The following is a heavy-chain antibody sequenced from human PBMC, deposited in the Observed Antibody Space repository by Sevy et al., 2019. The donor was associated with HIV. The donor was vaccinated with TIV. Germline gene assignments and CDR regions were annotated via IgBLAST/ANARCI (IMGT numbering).Heavy chain of an antibody. CDR2: IYGVDGTT. CDR1: GFTFNRYA. V-gene: IGHV3-23*01. Sequence: GGSLRLSCAASGFTFNRYAMSWFRQAPGEGLDWVSTIYGVDGTTYFADSVKGRFTISRDNSKNTVYLQMNNLRAEDTAFYYCVKDSYYDSSGYFDYWGQGTLVTVSS. J-gene: IGHJ4*02. D-gene: IGHD3-22*01. CDR3: VKDSYYDSSGYFDY.